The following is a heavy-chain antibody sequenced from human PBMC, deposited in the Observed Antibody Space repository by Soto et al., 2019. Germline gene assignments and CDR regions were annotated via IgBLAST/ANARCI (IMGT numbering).Heavy chain of an antibody. D-gene: IGHD5-18*01. V-gene: IGHV4-34*01. CDR1: GGSFSCYY. J-gene: IGHJ4*02. CDR3: ARGGVDTAMVYFDY. Sequence: SETLSLTCAVYGGSFSCYYWSWIRQPPGKGLEWIGEINHSGSTNYNPSLKSRVTISVDTSKNQFSLKLSSVTAADTAVYYCARGGVDTAMVYFDYWGQGTLVTVSS. CDR2: INHSGST.